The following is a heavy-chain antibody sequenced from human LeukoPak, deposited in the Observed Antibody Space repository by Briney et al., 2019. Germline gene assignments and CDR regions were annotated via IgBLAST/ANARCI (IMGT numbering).Heavy chain of an antibody. CDR1: GLTFSSYA. CDR2: ISGSGGST. V-gene: IGHV3-23*01. Sequence: GGSLRLSCAASGLTFSSYAMSRVRQAPGKGLEWVSAISGSGGSTYYADSVKGRFTISRDNSKNTLYLQMNSLRAEDTAVYYCAKDRQVAGKGDGGYWGQGTLVTVSS. D-gene: IGHD6-19*01. CDR3: AKDRQVAGKGDGGY. J-gene: IGHJ4*02.